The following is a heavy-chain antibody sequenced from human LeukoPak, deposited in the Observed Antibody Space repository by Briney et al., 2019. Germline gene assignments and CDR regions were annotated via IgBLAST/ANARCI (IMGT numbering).Heavy chain of an antibody. Sequence: PGGSLRLSCAASGFTFDDYGMSWVRQAPGKGLEWVSVINWNGGSTGYVDSVKGRFTISRDNAKNSLYLQMNSLRAEDTALYYCARASYYGSGKYYFDYWGQGTLVTVSS. D-gene: IGHD3-10*01. V-gene: IGHV3-20*04. CDR3: ARASYYGSGKYYFDY. CDR2: INWNGGST. J-gene: IGHJ4*02. CDR1: GFTFDDYG.